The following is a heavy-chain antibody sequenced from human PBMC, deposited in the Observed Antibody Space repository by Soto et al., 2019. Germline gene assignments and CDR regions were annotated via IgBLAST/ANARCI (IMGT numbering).Heavy chain of an antibody. Sequence: EVQLVQSGGGLVQPGGSLRLSCAASGFSFGSYWMDWVRQAPGKGLQWVANIKRDGSETYYEDSVRGRFTISRDNAKKSLYLQMNSLRAEDTAMYFCATGASQWLVVDYWGQGALVTVAS. D-gene: IGHD6-19*01. J-gene: IGHJ4*02. CDR1: GFSFGSYW. CDR2: IKRDGSET. CDR3: ATGASQWLVVDY. V-gene: IGHV3-7*01.